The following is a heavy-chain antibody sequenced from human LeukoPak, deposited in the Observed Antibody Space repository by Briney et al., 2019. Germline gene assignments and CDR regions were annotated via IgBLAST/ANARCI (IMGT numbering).Heavy chain of an antibody. Sequence: SETLSLTCTVSGGSISSGDYYWSWIRQPPGKGLEWIGYIYYSGSTYYNPSLKSRVTISVDTSKNQFSLKLSSVTAADTAVYYCARGYCSSTSCSLQRPAGWSYYYYYGMDVWGQGTTVTVSS. CDR1: GGSISSGDYY. CDR2: IYYSGST. D-gene: IGHD2-2*01. CDR3: ARGYCSSTSCSLQRPAGWSYYYYYGMDV. J-gene: IGHJ6*02. V-gene: IGHV4-30-4*01.